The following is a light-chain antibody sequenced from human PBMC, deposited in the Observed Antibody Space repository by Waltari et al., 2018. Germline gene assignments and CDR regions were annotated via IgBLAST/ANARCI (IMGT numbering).Light chain of an antibody. CDR3: HLRTDWPPRYT. J-gene: IGKJ2*01. Sequence: DIVLTQSPATLSLSPGERATVSCRASQSVSGHLAWYQQKPGQAPVLLIYDTSNRATGIPARFSGGGSGTDFTLSISRLEPEDFALYFCHLRTDWPPRYTYGQGTKLEIK. CDR1: QSVSGH. CDR2: DTS. V-gene: IGKV3-11*01.